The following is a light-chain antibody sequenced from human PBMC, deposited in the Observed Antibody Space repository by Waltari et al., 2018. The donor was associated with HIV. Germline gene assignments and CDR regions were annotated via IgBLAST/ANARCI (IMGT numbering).Light chain of an antibody. CDR2: DDG. V-gene: IGLV3-21*02. Sequence: SYVLTQPPSVSVAPGRTARLTCGGDNIGSQRGHRYQQKPGQAPLLVVFDDGDRPSGIPERFSGSNSGNTATLTIGRVEAGDEADYYCQLWDTTSDHPVFGGGTKLTVL. J-gene: IGLJ3*02. CDR3: QLWDTTSDHPV. CDR1: NIGSQR.